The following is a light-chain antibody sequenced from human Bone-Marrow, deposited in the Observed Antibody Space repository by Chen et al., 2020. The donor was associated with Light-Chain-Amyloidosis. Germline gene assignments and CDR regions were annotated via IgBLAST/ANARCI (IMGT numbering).Light chain of an antibody. V-gene: IGLV3-25*03. Sequence: SYELTQPPLVSVSPGQTARITCSGDDLPTKYAYWYQQKPGQAPVLVIHRDTERPSGISERFSGSSSGTTATLTISGVQAEDEADYHCQSADSSDTYEVIFGGGTKLTVL. CDR2: RDT. CDR3: QSADSSDTYEVI. J-gene: IGLJ2*01. CDR1: DLPTKY.